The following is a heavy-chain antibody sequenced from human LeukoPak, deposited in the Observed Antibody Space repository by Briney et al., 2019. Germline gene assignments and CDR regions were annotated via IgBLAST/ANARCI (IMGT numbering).Heavy chain of an antibody. CDR2: INSDGSST. CDR1: GLTFSSYW. V-gene: IGHV3-74*01. J-gene: IGHJ5*02. Sequence: GGSLRPSCAASGLTFSSYWMHWVRQAPGKGLVWVSRINSDGSSTDYADSVKGRFTISRDNAKNTLYLQMNSLRAKDTAVYYCARDLPAVAGTGGDPWGQGTLVTVSS. CDR3: ARDLPAVAGTGGDP. D-gene: IGHD6-19*01.